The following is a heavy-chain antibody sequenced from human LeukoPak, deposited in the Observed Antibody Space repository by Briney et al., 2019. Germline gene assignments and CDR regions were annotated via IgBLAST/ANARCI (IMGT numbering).Heavy chain of an antibody. CDR1: GYTFTGYY. D-gene: IGHD3-9*01. CDR3: ARAIGASRKYYDILTGYYPYYFDY. J-gene: IGHJ4*02. Sequence: SVKVSCKASGYTFTGYYVHWVRQAPGQGLEWMGRIIPILGIANYAQKFQGRVTITADESTSTAYMELSSLRSEDTAVYYCARAIGASRKYYDILTGYYPYYFDYWGQGTLVTVSS. CDR2: IIPILGIA. V-gene: IGHV1-69*04.